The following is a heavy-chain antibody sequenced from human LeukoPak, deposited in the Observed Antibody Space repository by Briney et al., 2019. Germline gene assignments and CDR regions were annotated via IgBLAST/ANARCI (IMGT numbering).Heavy chain of an antibody. Sequence: SVKVSCKASGGTFSSYAISWVRQAPGQGLEWMGRIIPIFGIANYAQKFQGRVTITADKSTSTAYMELSSLRSEDTAVYYCARDVPHNWFDTWGQGTLVTVSS. CDR2: IIPIFGIA. V-gene: IGHV1-69*04. J-gene: IGHJ5*02. CDR1: GGTFSSYA. CDR3: ARDVPHNWFDT.